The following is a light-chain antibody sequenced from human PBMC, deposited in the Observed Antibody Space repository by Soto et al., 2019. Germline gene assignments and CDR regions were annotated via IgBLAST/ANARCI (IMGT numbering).Light chain of an antibody. V-gene: IGKV3-20*01. J-gene: IGKJ5*01. CDR3: QQYGSSPIT. CDR2: DAS. CDR1: HSVTTH. Sequence: DIVLTQSPGTLSLSPGERATLSCWASHSVTTHLAWFQQRPGQTPRLLIYDASTRATGIPDRFSGSGSGTDLTLTISRLEPEDFAVYYCQQYGSSPITFGQGTRLEIK.